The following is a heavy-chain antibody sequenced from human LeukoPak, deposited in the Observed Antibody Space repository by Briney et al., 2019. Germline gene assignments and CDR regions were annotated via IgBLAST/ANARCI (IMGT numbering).Heavy chain of an antibody. V-gene: IGHV1-2*02. J-gene: IGHJ4*02. D-gene: IGHD2-2*01. Sequence: ASVKVSCKASGYTFTGYYMHWVRQAPGQGLEWMGWINPNSGGTNYAQKFQGRVTMTWDTSISTAYMELSRLRSDDTAVYYCARGKGGDCSSTSCYYYWGQGTLVTVSS. CDR3: ARGKGGDCSSTSCYYY. CDR2: INPNSGGT. CDR1: GYTFTGYY.